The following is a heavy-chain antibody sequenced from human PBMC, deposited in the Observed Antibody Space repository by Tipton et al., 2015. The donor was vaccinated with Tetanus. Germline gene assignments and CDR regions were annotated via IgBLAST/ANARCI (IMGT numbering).Heavy chain of an antibody. J-gene: IGHJ4*02. Sequence: TLSLTCTVSGDSISSSKYSWNWIRQPPGKGLEWIGYVYHTGSTYYKPSLKSRVTMSVDRSMNQFSLNPTSVTAADTAVYYCARHLTYTYTSRYFDYWGLGTLVTVSS. D-gene: IGHD5-18*01. CDR2: VYHTGST. CDR3: ARHLTYTYTSRYFDY. V-gene: IGHV4-30-2*01. CDR1: GDSISSSKYS.